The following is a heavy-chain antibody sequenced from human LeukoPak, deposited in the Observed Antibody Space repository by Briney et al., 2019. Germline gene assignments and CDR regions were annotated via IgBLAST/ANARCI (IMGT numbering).Heavy chain of an antibody. CDR3: ARSRSIRRVGITIFGVVIDAFDI. J-gene: IGHJ3*02. V-gene: IGHV1-69*13. CDR1: GGTFSSYA. CDR2: IIPIFGTA. Sequence: SVKVSCKASGGTFSSYAISWVRQAPGQGLEWVGGIIPIFGTANYAQKFQGRVTITADESTSTAYMELSSLRSEDTAVYYCARSRSIRRVGITIFGVVIDAFDIWGQGTMVTVSS. D-gene: IGHD3-3*01.